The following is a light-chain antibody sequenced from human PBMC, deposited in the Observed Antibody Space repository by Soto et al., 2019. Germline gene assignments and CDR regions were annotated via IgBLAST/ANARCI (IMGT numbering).Light chain of an antibody. J-gene: IGLJ2*01. Sequence: QSVLTQPPSASGTPGQRVTSSCSGSTSNIGTNAVNWYQQLPGTAPKLLIYSNNERPSGVPDRSSGSKSGPSASLAISGLQSEDEADYSCAAWDDRLHGVVFGGGTKLTVL. CDR1: TSNIGTNA. CDR2: SNN. V-gene: IGLV1-44*01. CDR3: AAWDDRLHGVV.